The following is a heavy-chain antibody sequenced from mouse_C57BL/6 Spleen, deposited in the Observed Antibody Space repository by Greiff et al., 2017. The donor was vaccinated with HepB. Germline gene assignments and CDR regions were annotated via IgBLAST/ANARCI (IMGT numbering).Heavy chain of an antibody. V-gene: IGHV1-5*01. D-gene: IGHD1-1*01. CDR1: GYTFTSYW. J-gene: IGHJ1*03. Sequence: VQLQQSGTVLARPGASVKMSCKTSGYTFTSYWMHWVKQRPGQGLEWIGAIYPGNSDTSYNQKFKGKAKLTAVTSASTAYMELSSLTNEDSAVYYCTKVITTVVATDFDVWGTGTTVTVSS. CDR3: TKVITTVVATDFDV. CDR2: IYPGNSDT.